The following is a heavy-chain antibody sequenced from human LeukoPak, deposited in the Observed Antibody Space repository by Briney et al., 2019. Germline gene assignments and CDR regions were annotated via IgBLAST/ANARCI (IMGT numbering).Heavy chain of an antibody. V-gene: IGHV1-46*01. Sequence: GASVKVSCKASGYTFTGYYMHWVRQAPGQGLEWMGIINPSGGSTSYAQKFQGRVTMTRDTSTSTVYMELSSLRSEDTAVYYCAREEYGSGSYYWKNHFDYWGQGTLVTVSS. CDR1: GYTFTGYY. CDR2: INPSGGST. J-gene: IGHJ4*02. CDR3: AREEYGSGSYYWKNHFDY. D-gene: IGHD3-10*01.